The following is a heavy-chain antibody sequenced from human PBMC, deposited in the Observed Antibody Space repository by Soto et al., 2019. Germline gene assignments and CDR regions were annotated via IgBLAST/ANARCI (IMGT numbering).Heavy chain of an antibody. CDR3: AKDTLNWNYIYFDF. V-gene: IGHV3-23*01. J-gene: IGHJ4*02. CDR1: GFPFGNYA. Sequence: EVQLLESGGGLVQPGGSLRLSCAASGFPFGNYAMSWVRQAAGKGLEWVSTISGNGGNTYYAGSVKGRFTISRDNSKNTLYRQVNSLRADDTAVYYCAKDTLNWNYIYFDFWGQGTLVTVSS. CDR2: ISGNGGNT. D-gene: IGHD1-7*01.